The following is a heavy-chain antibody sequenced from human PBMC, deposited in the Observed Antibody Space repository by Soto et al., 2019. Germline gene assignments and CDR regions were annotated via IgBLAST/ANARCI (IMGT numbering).Heavy chain of an antibody. Sequence: EVRLEEAGGGFVQPGGSLRVSCSGSGFIFSSFWMHWVRQGPGKGLEWVSRINGDGASLAYAESVKGRFSISRDNVKNTLHLQINSLGVDDTAVYFCAREGSLGLDVWGRGTTVTVSS. V-gene: IGHV3-74*03. CDR3: AREGSLGLDV. D-gene: IGHD3-10*01. J-gene: IGHJ6*02. CDR2: INGDGASL. CDR1: GFIFSSFW.